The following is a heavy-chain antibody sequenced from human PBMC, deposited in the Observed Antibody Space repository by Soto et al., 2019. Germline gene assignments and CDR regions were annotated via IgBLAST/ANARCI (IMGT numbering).Heavy chain of an antibody. CDR3: AREGPLAGTGPFDY. J-gene: IGHJ4*02. CDR1: GFTVSSNY. V-gene: IGHV3-53*01. Sequence: PGGSLRLSCAASGFTVSSNYMSWVRQAPGKGLEWVSVIYSGGSTYYADSVKGRFAISRDNSKDTVSLEMNSLRAEDTAVYYCAREGPLAGTGPFDYWGQGTLVTVSS. D-gene: IGHD1-1*01. CDR2: IYSGGST.